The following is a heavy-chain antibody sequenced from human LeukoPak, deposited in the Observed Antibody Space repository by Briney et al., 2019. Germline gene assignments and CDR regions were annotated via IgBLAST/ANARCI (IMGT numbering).Heavy chain of an antibody. CDR3: TRVGI. CDR2: IRSKTSGGAA. V-gene: IGHV3-49*04. J-gene: IGHJ4*02. Sequence: GGSLRLSCTPSGFTFGDYPMSWVRQAPGKGLEWVGFIRSKTSGGAAEYAASVKGRFTISRDDSKSIAYLQMNSLKTEDTAVYYCTRVGIWGQGTLVTVSS. CDR1: GFTFGDYP.